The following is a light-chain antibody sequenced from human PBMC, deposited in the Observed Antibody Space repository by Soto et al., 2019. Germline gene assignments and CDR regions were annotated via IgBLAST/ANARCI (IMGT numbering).Light chain of an antibody. Sequence: DSPMTQSPSSLSASVGDRVTINCRASQSISSYLNWYQQKPGKAPNLLIYAASSLQSGVPSRFSGSGSGTDFIFTISSLQPEDIATYYCQQSYSTPWTFGQGTKVEIK. V-gene: IGKV1-39*01. J-gene: IGKJ1*01. CDR1: QSISSY. CDR2: AAS. CDR3: QQSYSTPWT.